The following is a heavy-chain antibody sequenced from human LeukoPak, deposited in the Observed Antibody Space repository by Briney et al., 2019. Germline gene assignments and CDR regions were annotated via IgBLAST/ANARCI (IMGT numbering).Heavy chain of an antibody. Sequence: SETLSLTCTVSGGSITSDHWSWIRQPPGKGLEWIGFFYYSGSTNYNPSLKSRVTISVDTSKNQFSLKLSSVTAADTAVYYCARAPYGSATNNYYMDVWSKGTTVTVSS. D-gene: IGHD3-10*01. CDR1: GGSITSDH. CDR3: ARAPYGSATNNYYMDV. J-gene: IGHJ6*03. V-gene: IGHV4-59*01. CDR2: FYYSGST.